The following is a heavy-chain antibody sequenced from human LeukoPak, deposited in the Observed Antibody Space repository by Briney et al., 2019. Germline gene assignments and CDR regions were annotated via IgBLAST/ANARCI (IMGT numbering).Heavy chain of an antibody. J-gene: IGHJ3*02. CDR1: GGSINSSSDY. CDR3: ARHLTGYHDSSGYYCDAFDI. D-gene: IGHD3-22*01. Sequence: SETLSLTCTVSGGSINSSSDYWGWIRQPPGKGLEWIGTIYYRGSTHYNPSLKSRVAISVDTSKNHFSLKLSSVTAADTALYYCARHLTGYHDSSGYYCDAFDIWGQGTMVTVSS. V-gene: IGHV4-39*01. CDR2: IYYRGST.